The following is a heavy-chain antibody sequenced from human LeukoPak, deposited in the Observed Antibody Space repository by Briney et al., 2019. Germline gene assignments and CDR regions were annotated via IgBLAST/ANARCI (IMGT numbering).Heavy chain of an antibody. V-gene: IGHV1-69*01. CDR2: IIPIFGTA. D-gene: IGHD2-8*02. J-gene: IGHJ6*03. Sequence: ASVKVSCKASGGTFSSYAISWVRLAPGQGLEWMGGIIPIFGTANYAQKFQGRVTITADESTSAAYMELSSLRSEDTAVYYCASQLGGEEELVAYYMDVWGKGTTVTVSS. CDR3: ASQLGGEEELVAYYMDV. CDR1: GGTFSSYA.